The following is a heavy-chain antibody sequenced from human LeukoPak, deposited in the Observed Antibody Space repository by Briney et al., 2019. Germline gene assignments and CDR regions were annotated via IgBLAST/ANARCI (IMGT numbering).Heavy chain of an antibody. CDR2: IYTSGST. Sequence: SETLSLTCTVSGGSISSYYWSWIRQPAGKGLEWIGRIYTSGSTNYNPSLKSRVTISVDTSKNQFSLKLSSVTAADTAVYYCARHLGLELPDAFDIWGQGTMVTVSS. D-gene: IGHD1-7*01. CDR1: GGSISSYY. V-gene: IGHV4-4*07. CDR3: ARHLGLELPDAFDI. J-gene: IGHJ3*02.